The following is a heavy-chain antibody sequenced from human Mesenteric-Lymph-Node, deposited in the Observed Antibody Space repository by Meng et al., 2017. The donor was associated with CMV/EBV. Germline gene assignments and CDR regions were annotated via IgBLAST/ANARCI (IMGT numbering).Heavy chain of an antibody. D-gene: IGHD3-22*01. CDR2: IKQDGSEK. CDR1: GFTFNIYA. Sequence: LSLTCAASGFTFNIYAMSWVRQAPGKGLEWVANIKQDGSEKYYVDSVKGRFTISRDNAKNSLDLQMSSLRAEDTAVYYCARGLYDSSGYYFDAFDIWGQGTMVTVSS. V-gene: IGHV3-7*01. J-gene: IGHJ3*02. CDR3: ARGLYDSSGYYFDAFDI.